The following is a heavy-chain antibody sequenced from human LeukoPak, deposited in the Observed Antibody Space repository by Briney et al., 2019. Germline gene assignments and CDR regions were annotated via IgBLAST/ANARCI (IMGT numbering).Heavy chain of an antibody. V-gene: IGHV3-7*01. CDR1: GFTFSSYW. CDR3: ARYYGSGSPYREYYLDY. Sequence: PGGSLRLSCAVSGFTFSSYWMTWVRQAPGKGLEWVANIKEDGSEKYYVDSVKGRFTISRDNAKNSLYLQMNSLRAEDTAVYYCARYYGSGSPYREYYLDYWGQGTLVTVSS. J-gene: IGHJ4*02. CDR2: IKEDGSEK. D-gene: IGHD3-10*01.